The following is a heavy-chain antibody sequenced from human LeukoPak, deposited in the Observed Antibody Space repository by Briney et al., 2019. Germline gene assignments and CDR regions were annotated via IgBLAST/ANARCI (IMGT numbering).Heavy chain of an antibody. CDR1: GGSISSYY. CDR2: IYSSGST. D-gene: IGHD1-26*01. Sequence: SETLSLTCTVSGGSISSYYWSWLRQSAGKGLEYIGRIYSSGSTNYNPSLKSRISMSVDTSKNQFSLKLSSVTAADTAVYYCARNGGSGTYYDGSFDYWGQGTLVTVSS. CDR3: ARNGGSGTYYDGSFDY. V-gene: IGHV4-4*07. J-gene: IGHJ4*02.